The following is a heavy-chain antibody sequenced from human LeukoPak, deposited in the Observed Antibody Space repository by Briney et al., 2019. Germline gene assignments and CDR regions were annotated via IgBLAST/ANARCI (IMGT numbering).Heavy chain of an antibody. Sequence: SETLSLTCTVSGGSISSYYWSWIREPPGKGLEGIGYIYYSGSTNYNPSLKSRVTISVDTSKNQFSLKLSSVTAADTAVYYCARLRYYSESNANNRFDYWGQGTLVTVSS. J-gene: IGHJ4*02. CDR3: ARLRYYSESNANNRFDY. CDR1: GGSISSYY. D-gene: IGHD3-22*01. V-gene: IGHV4-59*01. CDR2: IYYSGST.